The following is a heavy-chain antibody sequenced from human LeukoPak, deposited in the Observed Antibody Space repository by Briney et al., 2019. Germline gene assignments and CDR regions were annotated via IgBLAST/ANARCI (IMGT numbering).Heavy chain of an antibody. J-gene: IGHJ6*04. CDR3: AREYRGVVYRDV. CDR2: IYHSGST. CDR1: GYSISSGYY. V-gene: IGHV4-38-2*02. D-gene: IGHD3-3*01. Sequence: SETLSLTCTVSGYSISSGYYWGWIRQPPGKGLEWIGSIYHSGSTYYNPSLKSRVTISVDTSKNQFSLKLSSVTAADTAVYYCAREYRGVVYRDVWGKGTTVTVSS.